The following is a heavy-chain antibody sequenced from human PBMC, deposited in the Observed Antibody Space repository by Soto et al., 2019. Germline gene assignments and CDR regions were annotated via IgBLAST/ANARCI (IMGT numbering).Heavy chain of an antibody. V-gene: IGHV1-8*01. J-gene: IGHJ6*02. Sequence: QVQLVQSGAEVKKPGASVKVSCKASGYTFTSYDINWVRQATGQGLEWMGWMNPNSGNTGYAQKFQCRVTMPRNTSIITAYMELSSLRSEDTAAYYYPRGALRIASRRSYYCRMDVWGQGTTVTVSS. CDR3: PRGALRIASRRSYYCRMDV. D-gene: IGHD6-6*01. CDR2: MNPNSGNT. CDR1: GYTFTSYD.